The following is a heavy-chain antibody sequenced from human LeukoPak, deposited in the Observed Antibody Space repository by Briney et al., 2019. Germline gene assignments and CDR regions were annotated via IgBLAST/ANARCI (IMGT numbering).Heavy chain of an antibody. J-gene: IGHJ4*02. CDR3: AKDGVHYYDSSGYYGYYFDY. CDR1: GFTFSSYG. CDR2: IRYDGSNK. V-gene: IGHV3-30*02. Sequence: QPGGSLRLSCAASGFTFSSYGMHWVRQAPGKGLEWVAFIRYDGSNKYYADSVKGRFTISRDNSKNTLYLQMNSLRAEDTAVYYCAKDGVHYYDSSGYYGYYFDYWGQGTLVTVPS. D-gene: IGHD3-22*01.